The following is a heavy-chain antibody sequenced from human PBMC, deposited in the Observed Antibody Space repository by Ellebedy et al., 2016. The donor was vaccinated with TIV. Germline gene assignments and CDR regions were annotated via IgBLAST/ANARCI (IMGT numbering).Heavy chain of an antibody. J-gene: IGHJ5*02. CDR2: IYHSGST. D-gene: IGHD6-13*01. CDR1: GGSISSGGYS. CDR3: ARVLFVSGAAAGNYWFDP. Sequence: LRLXCAVSGGSISSGGYSWSWIRQPPGKGLEWIGYIYHSGSTYYNPSLKSRVTISVDRSKNQFSLKLSSVTAADTAVYYCARVLFVSGAAAGNYWFDPWGQGTLVTVSS. V-gene: IGHV4-30-2*01.